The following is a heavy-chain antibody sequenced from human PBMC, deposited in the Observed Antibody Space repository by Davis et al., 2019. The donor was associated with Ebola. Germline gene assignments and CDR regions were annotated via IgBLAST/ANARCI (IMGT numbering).Heavy chain of an antibody. CDR2: INPNSGGT. D-gene: IGHD6-19*01. CDR1: GYSFTGNY. J-gene: IGHJ4*02. Sequence: ASVKVSCKASGYSFTGNYVQWVRQAPGQGLEWMGRINPNSGGTNYAQKFQGRVTVTRDASISTAYMELSSLTSDDTAVYYCARGCAGCPTEFWGQGTLVTVSS. V-gene: IGHV1-2*06. CDR3: ARGCAGCPTEF.